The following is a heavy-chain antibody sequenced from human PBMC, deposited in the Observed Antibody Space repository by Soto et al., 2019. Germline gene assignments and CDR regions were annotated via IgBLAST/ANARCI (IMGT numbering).Heavy chain of an antibody. CDR2: ISPGSRYP. J-gene: IGHJ5*02. CDR1: GFTFGDSY. D-gene: IGHD2-15*01. Sequence: WGALLVSCACSGFTFGDSYMGWIRQAPGKGLEWLSYISPGSRYPAYADSVEGRFTISRDNAKRSLYLQMMSLTAEDTAIYYCVRGGGGGLFDPWGQGTMVTVSS. CDR3: VRGGGGGLFDP. V-gene: IGHV3-11*06.